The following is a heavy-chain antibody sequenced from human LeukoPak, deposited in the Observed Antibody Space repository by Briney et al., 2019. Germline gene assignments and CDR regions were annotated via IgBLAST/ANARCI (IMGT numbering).Heavy chain of an antibody. CDR1: GSTVTSNY. J-gene: IGHJ5*02. V-gene: IGHV3-66*01. D-gene: IGHD3-10*02. Sequence: GGSLRLSCAASGSTVTSNYMSWGRQAPGKGLEWVSIIYSGGGAYYADSVKGRFTISRDNSRYTLFLQMNSLRAEDTAMYYCARVFPPNWFDPWGQGTLVTVSS. CDR2: IYSGGGA. CDR3: ARVFPPNWFDP.